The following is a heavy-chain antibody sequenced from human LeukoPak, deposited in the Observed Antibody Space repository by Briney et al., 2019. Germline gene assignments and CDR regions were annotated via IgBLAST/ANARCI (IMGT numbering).Heavy chain of an antibody. V-gene: IGHV3-23*01. D-gene: IGHD3-22*01. CDR2: ISGSGGST. CDR3: ARQQYYYDSSGYYGPRDFDY. Sequence: GGSLGLSCAASGFTFSSCAMSWVRQAPGKGLEWVSGISGSGGSTYYADSVKGRFTISRDNSKNTLYLQMNSLRVEDAAVYYCARQQYYYDSSGYYGPRDFDYWGQGTLVTVSS. J-gene: IGHJ4*02. CDR1: GFTFSSCA.